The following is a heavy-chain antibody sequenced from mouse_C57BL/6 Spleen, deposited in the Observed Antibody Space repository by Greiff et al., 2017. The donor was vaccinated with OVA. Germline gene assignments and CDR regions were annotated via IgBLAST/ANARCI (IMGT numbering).Heavy chain of an antibody. V-gene: IGHV1-50*01. D-gene: IGHD3-2*02. CDR3: VTAQATKTWFAY. CDR2: IDPSDSYT. Sequence: VQLQQSGAELVKPGASVKLSCKASGYTFTSYWMQWVKQRPGQGLEWIGEIDPSDSYTNYNQKFKGKATLTVDTSTSTAYMQLSSLTSEDSAVYYCVTAQATKTWFAYWGQGTLVTVSA. J-gene: IGHJ3*01. CDR1: GYTFTSYW.